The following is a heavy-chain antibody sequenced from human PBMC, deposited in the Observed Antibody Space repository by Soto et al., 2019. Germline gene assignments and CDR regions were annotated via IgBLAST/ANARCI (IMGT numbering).Heavy chain of an antibody. Sequence: SETLSLTCTVSGGSISSYYWSWIRQPPGKGLEWIGYIYYSGSTNYNPSLKSRVTISVDTSKNQFSLKLSSVTAADTAVYYCAREGVDLYFDYWGQGTLVTVSS. CDR3: AREGVDLYFDY. D-gene: IGHD5-12*01. CDR2: IYYSGST. J-gene: IGHJ4*02. CDR1: GGSISSYY. V-gene: IGHV4-59*01.